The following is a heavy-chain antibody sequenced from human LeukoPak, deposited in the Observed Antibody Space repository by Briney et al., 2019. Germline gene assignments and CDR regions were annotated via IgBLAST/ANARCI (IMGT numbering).Heavy chain of an antibody. J-gene: IGHJ4*02. Sequence: SQTLSLTCTVSGGSISSGSYYWSWIRQPAGKGLEWIGRIYTSGSTNYNPSLKSRVTISVDTSKNQFSLKLSSVTAADTAVYYCAREVVVIAIHGYWGQGTLVTVSS. CDR1: GGSISSGSYY. CDR3: AREVVVIAIHGY. V-gene: IGHV4-61*02. CDR2: IYTSGST. D-gene: IGHD2-21*01.